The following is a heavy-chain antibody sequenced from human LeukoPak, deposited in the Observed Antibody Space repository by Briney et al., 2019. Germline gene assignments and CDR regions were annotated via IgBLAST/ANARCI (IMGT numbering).Heavy chain of an antibody. CDR3: ARDWFQGYCSSTSCYSNQTNWFDP. CDR2: ISSSSSYI. D-gene: IGHD2-2*01. CDR1: GFTFSSYS. Sequence: GGSLRLSCAASGFTFSSYSMNWVRQAPGKGLEWVSSISSSSSYIYYADSVKGRFTISRDNAKNSLYLQMNSLRAEDTAVYYCARDWFQGYCSSTSCYSNQTNWFDPWGQGTLVTVSS. J-gene: IGHJ5*02. V-gene: IGHV3-21*01.